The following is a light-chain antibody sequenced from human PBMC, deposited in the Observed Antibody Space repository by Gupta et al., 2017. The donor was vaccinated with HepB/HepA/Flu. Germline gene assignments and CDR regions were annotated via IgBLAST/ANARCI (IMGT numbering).Light chain of an antibody. CDR2: GAS. Sequence: EIVLTQSPGTLSLSPGEIATLSCRASQSVSSSYLAWYQQKPGQAPRLLIYGASSRATGIPHRFSGCGEGKDFTRTSSIRENEDCAGYYGLYDASSRSFGQGTKMEIK. CDR1: QSVSSSY. CDR3: LYDASSRS. J-gene: IGKJ2*04. V-gene: IGKV3-20*01.